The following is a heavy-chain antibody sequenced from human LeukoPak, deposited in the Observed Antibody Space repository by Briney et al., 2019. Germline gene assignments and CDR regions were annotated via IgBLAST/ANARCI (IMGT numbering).Heavy chain of an antibody. V-gene: IGHV3-48*03. CDR3: ARESSSAGWYDFDY. CDR1: GFTFSNYE. J-gene: IGHJ4*02. CDR2: ISGGAGTI. Sequence: PGGSLRLSCAASGFTFSNYEMNWVRQAPGKGLEWVSYISGGAGTIYYADSVMGRFTISRDNAKNSLYLQMNSLRAEDTAFYYCARESSSAGWYDFDYWGQGTLVTVSS. D-gene: IGHD6-19*01.